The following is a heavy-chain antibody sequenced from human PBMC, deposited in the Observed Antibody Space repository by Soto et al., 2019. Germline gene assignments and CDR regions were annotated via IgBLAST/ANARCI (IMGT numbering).Heavy chain of an antibody. CDR3: AVAWGYDILTGSTQWGWFDP. Sequence: SGPTLVNPTQTLTLTCTFSGFSLSTSGVGVGWIRQPPGKALEWLALIYWDDDKRYSRSLKSRLTTTKDTSKNQVVLTMTNMDPVDTATYYSAVAWGYDILTGSTQWGWFDPWGHGTLVTVSS. CDR2: IYWDDDK. CDR1: GFSLSTSGVG. J-gene: IGHJ5*02. D-gene: IGHD3-9*01. V-gene: IGHV2-5*02.